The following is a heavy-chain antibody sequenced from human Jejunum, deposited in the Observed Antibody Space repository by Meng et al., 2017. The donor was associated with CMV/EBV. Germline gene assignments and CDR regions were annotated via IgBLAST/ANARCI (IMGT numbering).Heavy chain of an antibody. Sequence: AASGFPFSKYDMHWVRQETGKGLEWDSAMDNTGDTYYPDSVKGRFTISRENDKNSLYLQMNSLRAGDTAVYYGARAVGAPKYFDYWSQGTLVTVSS. CDR3: ARAVGAPKYFDY. V-gene: IGHV3-13*01. CDR1: GFPFSKYD. J-gene: IGHJ4*02. D-gene: IGHD1-26*01. CDR2: MDNTGDT.